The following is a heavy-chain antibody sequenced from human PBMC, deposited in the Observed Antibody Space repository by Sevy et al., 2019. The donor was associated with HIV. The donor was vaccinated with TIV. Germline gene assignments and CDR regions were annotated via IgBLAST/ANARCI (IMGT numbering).Heavy chain of an antibody. J-gene: IGHJ4*02. CDR2: IIPIFGTA. CDR1: GGTFSSYA. D-gene: IGHD6-13*01. CDR3: ASPGEFIAAAGTWGLWVFDY. Sequence: VKVSCKASGGTFSSYAISWVRQAPGQGLERMGGIIPIFGTANYAQKFQGRVTITADESTSTAYMELSSLRSEDTAVCYRASPGEFIAAAGTWGLWVFDYWGQGTLVLVSS. V-gene: IGHV1-69*13.